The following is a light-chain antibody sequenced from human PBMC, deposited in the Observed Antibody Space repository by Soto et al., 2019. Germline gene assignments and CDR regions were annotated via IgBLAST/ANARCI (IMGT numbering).Light chain of an antibody. J-gene: IGKJ4*01. Sequence: EVVMTQSPAILSVSPGERVALSCRASQSVSINLAWIQQKPGQGPRLLIIGASTRATGVPDRFSGSGSGTDFTLTIRRLEPEDFAVYYCQQYGSSPRTFGGGTKVDIK. CDR3: QQYGSSPRT. V-gene: IGKV3-20*01. CDR2: GAS. CDR1: QSVSIN.